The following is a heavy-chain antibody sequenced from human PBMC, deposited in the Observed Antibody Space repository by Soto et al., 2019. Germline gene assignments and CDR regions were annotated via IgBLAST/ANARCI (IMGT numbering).Heavy chain of an antibody. Sequence: ASVKVSCKASGYTFTSYGISWVRQAPGQGLEWMGWISAYNGNTNYAQKLQGRDTMTTDTSTSTAYMELRSLRSDDTAVYYCARNYYDSSGHNWFDPWGQGTLVTVSS. CDR3: ARNYYDSSGHNWFDP. J-gene: IGHJ5*02. V-gene: IGHV1-18*01. CDR1: GYTFTSYG. CDR2: ISAYNGNT. D-gene: IGHD3-22*01.